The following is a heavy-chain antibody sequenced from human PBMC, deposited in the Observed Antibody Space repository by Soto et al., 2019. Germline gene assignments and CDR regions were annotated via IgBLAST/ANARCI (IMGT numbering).Heavy chain of an antibody. CDR3: GRGEVDRYNWNYGIDY. D-gene: IGHD1-7*01. CDR2: IYYSGNT. J-gene: IGHJ4*02. CDR1: GGSISSYY. V-gene: IGHV4-59*01. Sequence: PSETLSLTCTVSGGSISSYYWSWIRQPSGKGLEWIGYIYYSGNTNYNPSLKSRVTISVDTSKNQFSLKLSSVTAADTAVYYCGRGEVDRYNWNYGIDYWGQGTLVTVSS.